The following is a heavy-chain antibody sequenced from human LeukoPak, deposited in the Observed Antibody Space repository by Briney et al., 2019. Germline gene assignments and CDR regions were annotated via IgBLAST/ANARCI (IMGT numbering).Heavy chain of an antibody. Sequence: GGSLRLSCAASGFTFSSYSMNWVRQAPGKGLEWVSYISSSSSTIYYADSVKGRFTISRDNAKNSLYLQMNSLRAEDTAVYYCARDEDSGWYLAWGYWGQGTLVTVSS. D-gene: IGHD6-19*01. CDR1: GFTFSSYS. CDR2: ISSSSSTI. V-gene: IGHV3-48*04. CDR3: ARDEDSGWYLAWGY. J-gene: IGHJ4*02.